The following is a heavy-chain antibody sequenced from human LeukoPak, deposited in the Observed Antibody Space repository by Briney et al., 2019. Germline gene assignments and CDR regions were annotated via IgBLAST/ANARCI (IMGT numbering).Heavy chain of an antibody. V-gene: IGHV1-69*10. CDR1: GGTFSSYA. CDR3: ARVPRGYCSGGSCEPYYYYGMDV. D-gene: IGHD2-15*01. Sequence: ASVKVSCKASGGTFSSYAISWVRQAPGQGLEWMGGIIPILGIANYAQKFQGRVTITADKSTSTAYMELSSLRSEDTAVYYCARVPRGYCSGGSCEPYYYYGMDVWGQGTTVTVSS. J-gene: IGHJ6*02. CDR2: IIPILGIA.